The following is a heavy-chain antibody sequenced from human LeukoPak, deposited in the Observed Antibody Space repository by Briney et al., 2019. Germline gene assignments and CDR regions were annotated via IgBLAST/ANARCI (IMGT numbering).Heavy chain of an antibody. CDR3: AKGHGYPGN. CDR1: GFTFSNYG. CDR2: ISGSGGAT. D-gene: IGHD3-22*01. J-gene: IGHJ4*02. Sequence: GGSLRLSCAASGFTFSNYGMSWVRQAPGKGLEWVSGISGSGGATYYADSVKGRFTISRDNSKNTLYLQMNSLRAEDTAVYYCAKGHGYPGNWGQGTLVTVSS. V-gene: IGHV3-23*01.